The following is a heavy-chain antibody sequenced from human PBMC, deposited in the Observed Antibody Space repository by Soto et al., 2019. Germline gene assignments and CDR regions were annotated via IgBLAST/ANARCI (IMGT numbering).Heavy chain of an antibody. V-gene: IGHV1-69*13. CDR2: IIPIFGTA. Sequence: SVKVSCKASGGTFSSYAISWVRQAPGQGLEWMGGIIPIFGTANYAQKFQGRVTITADESTSTAYMELSSLRSEDTAVYYCARELPKVWCSSTSCYSDSGYYYYYGMDVWGQGTTVTVSS. J-gene: IGHJ6*02. CDR1: GGTFSSYA. D-gene: IGHD2-2*02. CDR3: ARELPKVWCSSTSCYSDSGYYYYYGMDV.